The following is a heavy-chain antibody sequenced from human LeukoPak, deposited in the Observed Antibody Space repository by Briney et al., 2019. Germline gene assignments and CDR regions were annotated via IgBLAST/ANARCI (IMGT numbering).Heavy chain of an antibody. J-gene: IGHJ4*02. CDR1: GGSISSSSYY. CDR3: ARAIQHPYYFDY. D-gene: IGHD5-18*01. V-gene: IGHV4-39*07. Sequence: SETLSLTCTVSGGSISSSSYYWGWIRQPPGKGLEWIGSIYYSGSTYYNPSLKSRVTISVDTSKNQFSLRLSSVTAADTAVYYCARAIQHPYYFDYWGQGTLVTVSS. CDR2: IYYSGST.